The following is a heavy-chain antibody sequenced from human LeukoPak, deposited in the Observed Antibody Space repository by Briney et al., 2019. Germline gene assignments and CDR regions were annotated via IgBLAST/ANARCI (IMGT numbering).Heavy chain of an antibody. D-gene: IGHD6-13*01. J-gene: IGHJ4*02. V-gene: IGHV3-21*01. CDR1: GFTFSSYS. CDR3: ARDGSVGSSWWDY. CDR2: ISSSSSYI. Sequence: GGSLRLSCADSGFTFSSYSMNWVRQAPGKGLEWVSSISSSSSYIYYADSVKGRFTISRDNAKNSLYLQMNSLRAEDTAVYYCARDGSVGSSWWDYWGQGTLVTVSS.